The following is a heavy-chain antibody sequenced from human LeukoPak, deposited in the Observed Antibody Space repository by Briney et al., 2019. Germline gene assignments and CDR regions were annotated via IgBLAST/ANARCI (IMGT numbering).Heavy chain of an antibody. CDR2: IYTDGDT. V-gene: IGHV4-4*07. Sequence: PSETLSLTCTMSGASISSYWWSWIRQPAGKGLEWIGRIYTDGDTNFNPSLKSRVTVSLDTSKNQFSLKLISVTAADTAVYYCARELKGLRKEAGYYFDYWGQGTLVTVSS. CDR3: ARELKGLRKEAGYYFDY. J-gene: IGHJ4*02. CDR1: GASISSYW. D-gene: IGHD5-12*01.